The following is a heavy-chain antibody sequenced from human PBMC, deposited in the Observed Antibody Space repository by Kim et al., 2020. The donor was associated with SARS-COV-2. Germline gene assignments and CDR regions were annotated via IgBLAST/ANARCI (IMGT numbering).Heavy chain of an antibody. Sequence: VKGRFTISRDNAKNSLYLQMNSLRAEDTAVYYCARDVAAAGKHLYYYGMDVWGQGTTVTVSS. CDR3: ARDVAAAGKHLYYYGMDV. V-gene: IGHV3-11*01. J-gene: IGHJ6*02. D-gene: IGHD6-13*01.